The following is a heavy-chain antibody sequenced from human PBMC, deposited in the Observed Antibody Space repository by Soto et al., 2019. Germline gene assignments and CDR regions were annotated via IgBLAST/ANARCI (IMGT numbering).Heavy chain of an antibody. CDR3: ARDYYGSGSYYLYYYYYGMDA. Sequence: ASVKVSCKASGYTFTSYGISWVRQAPGQGLEWMGWISAYNGNTNYAQKLQGRVTMTTDTSTSTAYMELRSLRSDDTAVYYCARDYYGSGSYYLYYYYYGMDAWGQGTTVTV. CDR1: GYTFTSYG. V-gene: IGHV1-18*04. J-gene: IGHJ6*02. D-gene: IGHD3-10*01. CDR2: ISAYNGNT.